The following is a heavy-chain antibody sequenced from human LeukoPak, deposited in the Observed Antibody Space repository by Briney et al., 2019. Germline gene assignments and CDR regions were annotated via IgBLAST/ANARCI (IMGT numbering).Heavy chain of an antibody. CDR1: GFTFDDYA. CDR3: ATGGSYSVNYYFDY. D-gene: IGHD1-26*01. V-gene: IGHV3-9*01. J-gene: IGHJ4*02. Sequence: GGSLRLSCAASGFTFDDYAMHWVRQAPGKGLEWVSGISWNSGSIGYADSVKGRFTISRDNAKNSLYLQMNSLRAEDTVLYYCATGGSYSVNYYFDYWGQGTLVTVSS. CDR2: ISWNSGSI.